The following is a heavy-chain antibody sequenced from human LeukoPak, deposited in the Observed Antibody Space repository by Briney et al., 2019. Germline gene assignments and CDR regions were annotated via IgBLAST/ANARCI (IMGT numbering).Heavy chain of an antibody. V-gene: IGHV3-15*01. CDR2: IKSKTDGGTT. D-gene: IGHD5-12*01. J-gene: IGHJ3*02. Sequence: PGGSLRLSCAASGFTFSSYAMSWVRQAAGKGLEWVGRIKSKTDGGTTDYAAPVKGRFTISRDDSQNTLYLQMNSLKTEDTAVYYCAAVATSGIGHAFDIWGQGTMVTVSS. CDR3: AAVATSGIGHAFDI. CDR1: GFTFSSYA.